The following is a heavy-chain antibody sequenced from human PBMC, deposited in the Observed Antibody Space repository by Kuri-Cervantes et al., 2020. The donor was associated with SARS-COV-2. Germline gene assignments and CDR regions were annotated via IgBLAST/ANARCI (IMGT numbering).Heavy chain of an antibody. CDR3: ARRRTVTKYYYGMDV. Sequence: KVSCKGSGYSFTSYWIGWVRQLPGKGLEWMGIIYPGDSDTRYSPSFQGHVTISADKSTSTAYLQWSSLKASDTAMYYCARRRTVTKYYYGMDVWGQGTTVTVSS. CDR1: GYSFTSYW. CDR2: IYPGDSDT. J-gene: IGHJ6*02. V-gene: IGHV5-51*01. D-gene: IGHD4-17*01.